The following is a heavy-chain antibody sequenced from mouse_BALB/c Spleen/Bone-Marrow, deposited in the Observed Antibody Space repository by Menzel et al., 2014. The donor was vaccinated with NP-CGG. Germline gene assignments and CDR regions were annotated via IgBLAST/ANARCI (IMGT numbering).Heavy chain of an antibody. J-gene: IGHJ2*01. CDR3: ARHGITRLLDY. V-gene: IGHV5-9-3*01. Sequence: EVKLVESGGGLVKPGGSLKLSCAASGFTFSSYAMSWVRQTPEKRLEWVATISSGGSYTYYPDSVKGRFTISRDNAKNTLYLQMSSLRSEDMAMYYCARHGITRLLDYWGQGTTLTVSS. CDR2: ISSGGSYT. D-gene: IGHD2-4*01. CDR1: GFTFSSYA.